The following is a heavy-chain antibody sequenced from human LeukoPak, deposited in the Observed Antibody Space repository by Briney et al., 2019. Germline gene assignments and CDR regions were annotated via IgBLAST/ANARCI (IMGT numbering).Heavy chain of an antibody. CDR3: ATYDCSGGSCLYDY. J-gene: IGHJ4*02. V-gene: IGHV4-34*01. CDR1: GGSFSGYY. Sequence: SETLSLTCAVYGGSFSGYYWSWIRQPPGKGLEWIGEINHSGSTNYNPSLKSRVTISVDTSKNQFSLKLSSVTAADTAVYYCATYDCSGGSCLYDYWGQGTLVTVSS. D-gene: IGHD2-15*01. CDR2: INHSGST.